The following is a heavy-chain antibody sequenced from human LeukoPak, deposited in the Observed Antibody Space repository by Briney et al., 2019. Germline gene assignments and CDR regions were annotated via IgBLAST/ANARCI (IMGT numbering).Heavy chain of an antibody. D-gene: IGHD3-16*02. Sequence: SETLSLTCAVYGGSFSGYYWSSIRHPPRRWLEWIGEINHIGSTNYNPSLKSRVTISVDTSKNQFSLKLSSVTAADTAVYYCARGLRSSSYPYFDYWGQGTLVTVSS. J-gene: IGHJ4*02. CDR2: INHIGST. CDR3: ARGLRSSSYPYFDY. V-gene: IGHV4-34*01. CDR1: GGSFSGYY.